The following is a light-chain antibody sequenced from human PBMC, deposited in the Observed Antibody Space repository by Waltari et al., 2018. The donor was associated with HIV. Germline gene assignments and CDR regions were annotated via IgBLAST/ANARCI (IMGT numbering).Light chain of an antibody. Sequence: QSALTQPASVSGSPGQSITISCIGTNSDVGGYNYVSWYQQHPGKAPQLLIYEVTNWPSGSSNRFSGSESGNAASLTISGLQAEDEADYYCSSYTPTNTVIFGGGTKLTVL. CDR3: SSYTPTNTVI. CDR1: NSDVGGYNY. J-gene: IGLJ2*01. V-gene: IGLV2-14*01. CDR2: EVT.